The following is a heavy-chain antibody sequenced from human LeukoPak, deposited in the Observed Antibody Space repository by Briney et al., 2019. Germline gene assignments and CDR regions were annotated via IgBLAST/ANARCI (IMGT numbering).Heavy chain of an antibody. V-gene: IGHV4-59*12. CDR1: GGSISRYY. CDR3: ARSRLNYYGSANHDAFDI. CDR2: IYHSGST. J-gene: IGHJ3*02. D-gene: IGHD3-10*01. Sequence: SETLSLTCTVSGGSISRYYWSWIRQPPGKGLEWIGYIYHSGSTYYNPSLKSRVTISVDRSKNQFSLKLSSVTAADTAVYYCARSRLNYYGSANHDAFDIWGQGTMVTVSS.